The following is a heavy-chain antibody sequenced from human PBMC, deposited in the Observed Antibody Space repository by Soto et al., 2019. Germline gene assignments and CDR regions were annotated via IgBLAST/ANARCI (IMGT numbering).Heavy chain of an antibody. CDR1: GFKFDDYA. V-gene: IGHV3-9*01. Sequence: EVQLVESGGAMVHPGGSLRLSCVASGFKFDDYAIHWVRPFAGKGLEWVSAINWSGEMIDYADYVKGRSTISRDNAKNDVSLKIDSLRREDAALYYCARARIGRFYAIDVWGQGTTVNVSS. CDR2: INWSGEMI. D-gene: IGHD2-15*01. CDR3: ARARIGRFYAIDV. J-gene: IGHJ6*02.